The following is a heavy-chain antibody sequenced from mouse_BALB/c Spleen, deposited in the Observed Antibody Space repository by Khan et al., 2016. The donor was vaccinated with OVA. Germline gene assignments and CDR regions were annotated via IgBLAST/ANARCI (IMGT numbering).Heavy chain of an antibody. CDR1: GFIFSNYA. Sequence: EVELVESGGGLVKPGGSLKLSCAASGFIFSNYAMSWVRQSPEKRLEWVASIGSGDSPYYLDSVKGRVTISRDNARNILFLQMSSLRSEDTAIYYCARDYWFAYWGQGTLVTVS. CDR3: ARDYWFAY. V-gene: IGHV5-6-5*01. CDR2: IGSGDSP. J-gene: IGHJ3*01.